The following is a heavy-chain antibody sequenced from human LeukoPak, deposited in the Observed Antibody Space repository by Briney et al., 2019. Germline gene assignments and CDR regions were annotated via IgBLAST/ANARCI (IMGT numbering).Heavy chain of an antibody. Sequence: SQTLSLTCAVSGGSLSSGGYSWSWIRQPPGKGLEWIGYIYHSGSTYYNPSLKSRVTISVDRSKNQFSLKLSSVTAADTAVYYCARGGSSVQDFDYWGRGTLVTVSS. V-gene: IGHV4-30-2*01. CDR3: ARGGSSVQDFDY. CDR2: IYHSGST. D-gene: IGHD1-26*01. J-gene: IGHJ4*02. CDR1: GGSLSSGGYS.